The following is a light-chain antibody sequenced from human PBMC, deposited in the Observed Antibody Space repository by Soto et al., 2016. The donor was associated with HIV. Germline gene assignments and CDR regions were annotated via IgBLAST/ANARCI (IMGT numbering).Light chain of an antibody. J-gene: IGLJ3*02. Sequence: SYELTQPPSVSVASGETATITCGGDNIGTKAVHWYQQRPGQAPVLVLFDDSDRPSGIPERFSGSNSGNTATLTISRVEAGDEADYYCQVWDSSSDHSPWVFGGGTKLTVL. V-gene: IGLV3-21*02. CDR2: DDS. CDR3: QVWDSSSDHSPWV. CDR1: NIGTKA.